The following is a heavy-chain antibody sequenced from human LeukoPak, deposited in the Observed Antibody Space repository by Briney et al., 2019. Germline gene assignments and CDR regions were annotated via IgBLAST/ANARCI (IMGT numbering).Heavy chain of an antibody. Sequence: SVKVSCKASGHTFTNYAISWVRQAPGQGLEWMGGIIPIFGTANYAQKFQGRVTITADKSTSTAYMELSSLRSEDTAVYYCAYYYGSGSSPLDYWGQGTLVTVSS. CDR2: IIPIFGTA. CDR1: GHTFTNYA. D-gene: IGHD3-10*01. CDR3: AYYYGSGSSPLDY. J-gene: IGHJ4*02. V-gene: IGHV1-69*06.